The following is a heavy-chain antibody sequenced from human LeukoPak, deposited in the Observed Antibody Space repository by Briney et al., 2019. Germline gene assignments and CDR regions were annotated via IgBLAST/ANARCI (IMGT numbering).Heavy chain of an antibody. V-gene: IGHV1-69*13. CDR3: ARVVAAAEFDY. Sequence: SVKVSCKASGGTSSSYAISWARQAPGQGLEWMGGIIPIFGTANYAQKFQGRVTITADESTSTAYMELSSLRSEDTAVYYCARVVAAAEFDYWGQGTLVTVSS. CDR1: GGTSSSYA. D-gene: IGHD6-13*01. CDR2: IIPIFGTA. J-gene: IGHJ4*02.